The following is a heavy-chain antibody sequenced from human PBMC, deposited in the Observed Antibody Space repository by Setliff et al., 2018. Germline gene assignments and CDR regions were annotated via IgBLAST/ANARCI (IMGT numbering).Heavy chain of an antibody. CDR3: ARGYCSSPSCFFAGWFDP. Sequence: PSETLSLTCAVYGGSFSGYYWNWIRQAPGKGLEWIGEINHRGTTSYTPSLKGRVTISVDTSKNQFSLKLTSVTAADTAVYYCARGYCSSPSCFFAGWFDPWGQGTLVTVSS. CDR1: GGSFSGYY. V-gene: IGHV4-34*01. CDR2: INHRGTT. D-gene: IGHD2-2*01. J-gene: IGHJ5*02.